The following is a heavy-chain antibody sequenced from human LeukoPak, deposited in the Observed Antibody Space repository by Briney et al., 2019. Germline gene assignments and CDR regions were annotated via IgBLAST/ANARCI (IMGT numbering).Heavy chain of an antibody. CDR1: GGSISSYN. D-gene: IGHD3-10*01. J-gene: IGHJ6*02. CDR2: IYYSGST. V-gene: IGHV4-59*01. Sequence: SETLSLTCTVSGGSISSYNWSWIRQPPGKGLEWIGYIYYSGSTNYNPSLKSRVTISVDTSKNQFSLRLSSVTAADTAVYYCARDHRASHRAYYYYGMDVWGQGTTVTVSS. CDR3: ARDHRASHRAYYYYGMDV.